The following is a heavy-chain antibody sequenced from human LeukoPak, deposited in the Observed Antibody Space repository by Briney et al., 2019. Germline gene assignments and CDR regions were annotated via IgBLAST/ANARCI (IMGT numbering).Heavy chain of an antibody. J-gene: IGHJ3*02. Sequence: PGGSLRLSCAASGFTFSSYGMHWVRQAPGKGLEWVAVISYDGSNKYYADSVKGRFTISRDNSKNTLYLQMNSLRDEDTAVYYCARVDWMIGAFDIWGQGTMVTVSS. CDR1: GFTFSSYG. CDR2: ISYDGSNK. V-gene: IGHV3-30*03. D-gene: IGHD3-22*01. CDR3: ARVDWMIGAFDI.